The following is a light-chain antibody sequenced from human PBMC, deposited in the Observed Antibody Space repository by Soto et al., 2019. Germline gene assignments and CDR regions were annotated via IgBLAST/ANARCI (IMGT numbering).Light chain of an antibody. V-gene: IGKV3-15*01. CDR3: QLYTYWPTT. CDR1: QGVRTT. CDR2: GAS. Sequence: IVMNKSPATLSVSQGPRATLSCRASQGVRTTVAWYHQRHGQAHRLLIYGASTRATGVPDRFSGGGYGTDGTITVASLQSEDGTIYDCQLYTYWPTTFGRGTKVDIK. J-gene: IGKJ1*01.